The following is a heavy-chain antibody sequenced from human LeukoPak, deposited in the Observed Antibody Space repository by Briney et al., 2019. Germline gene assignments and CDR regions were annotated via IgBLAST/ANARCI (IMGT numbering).Heavy chain of an antibody. CDR1: GGSISSSNW. D-gene: IGHD5-18*01. V-gene: IGHV4-4*02. CDR3: ASRTAMVGYYFDY. J-gene: IGHJ4*02. Sequence: SETLSLTCAVSGGSISSSNWWSWVRQPPGKGLEWIGEIYHSGSTNYNPSLKSRVTISVDKSKNQFSLKLSSVTAADTAVYYCASRTAMVGYYFDYWGQGTLVTVSS. CDR2: IYHSGST.